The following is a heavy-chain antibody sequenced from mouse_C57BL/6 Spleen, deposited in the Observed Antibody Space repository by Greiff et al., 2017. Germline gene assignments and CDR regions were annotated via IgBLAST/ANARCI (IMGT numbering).Heavy chain of an antibody. Sequence: EVNLVESGGGLVQSGRSLRLSCATSGFTFSDFYMEWVRQAPGKGLEWIAASRNKANDYTTEYSASVKGRFIVSRDTSQSILYLQMNALRAEDTAIYYCARANWDVYYAMDYWGQGTSVTVSS. V-gene: IGHV7-1*01. CDR3: ARANWDVYYAMDY. CDR2: SRNKANDYTT. D-gene: IGHD4-1*01. J-gene: IGHJ4*01. CDR1: GFTFSDFY.